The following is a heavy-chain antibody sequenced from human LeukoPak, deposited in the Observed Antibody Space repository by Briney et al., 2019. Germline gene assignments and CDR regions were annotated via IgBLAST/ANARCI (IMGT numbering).Heavy chain of an antibody. CDR3: ARDWSNLGYCSGGSCYLGY. CDR2: NIPILGIA. D-gene: IGHD2-15*01. CDR1: GGTFSSYA. Sequence: SVKVSCKASGGTFSSYAISWVRQAPGQGLEWMGRNIPILGIANYAQKFQGRVTITADKSTSTAYMELSSLRSEDTAVYYCARDWSNLGYCSGGSCYLGYWGQGTLVTVSS. J-gene: IGHJ4*02. V-gene: IGHV1-69*04.